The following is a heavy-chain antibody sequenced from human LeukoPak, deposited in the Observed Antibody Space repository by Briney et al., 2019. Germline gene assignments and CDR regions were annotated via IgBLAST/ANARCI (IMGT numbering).Heavy chain of an antibody. D-gene: IGHD6-19*01. CDR1: GGSISSHY. Sequence: PSETLSLTCAVSGGSISSHYWSWLRQPPGEGLEWSAYIQHTGRTNYNPSLKGRVTISVDTSNSQSSLNLNSVTAADTAGYNCARGAGWYDYWGQGTLVTVSS. CDR3: ARGAGWYDY. J-gene: IGHJ4*02. CDR2: IQHTGRT. V-gene: IGHV4-59*11.